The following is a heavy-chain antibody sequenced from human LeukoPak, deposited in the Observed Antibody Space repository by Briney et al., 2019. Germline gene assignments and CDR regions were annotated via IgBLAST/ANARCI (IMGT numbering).Heavy chain of an antibody. CDR1: GYTFTSYD. V-gene: IGHV1-8*01. D-gene: IGHD3-10*01. J-gene: IGHJ3*02. Sequence: GASVKVSCKASGYTFTSYDINWVRQAPGQGLEWMGWMNPNSGNTGYAQKFQGRVTMTRNTSISTAYMELSSLRSEDTAVYYCARGAMVRGRDAFDIWGQGTMVTVSS. CDR2: MNPNSGNT. CDR3: ARGAMVRGRDAFDI.